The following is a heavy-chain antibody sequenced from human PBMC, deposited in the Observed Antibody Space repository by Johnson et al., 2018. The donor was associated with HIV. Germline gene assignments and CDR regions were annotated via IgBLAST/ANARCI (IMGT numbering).Heavy chain of an antibody. CDR3: ARDRRGSSWSRAPDAFDI. J-gene: IGHJ3*02. CDR1: GFTFSTYG. CDR2: IRYDGSNK. D-gene: IGHD6-13*01. V-gene: IGHV3-30*02. Sequence: QVQLVESGGGLVQPGGSLRLSCAASGFTFSTYGMHWVRQAPGKGLEWAAFIRYDGSNKYYADSVKGRFTIYRDNSKNTLYLQMNSLRAEDTAVYYCARDRRGSSWSRAPDAFDIWGQGTMVTVSS.